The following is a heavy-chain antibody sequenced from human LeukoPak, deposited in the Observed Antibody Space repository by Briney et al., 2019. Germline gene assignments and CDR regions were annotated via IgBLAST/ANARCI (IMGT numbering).Heavy chain of an antibody. V-gene: IGHV1-2*07. CDR1: GYTFTRYY. CDR3: ARARERDVLYY. Sequence: ASQKVSCKTAGYTFTRYYMHCVRQTPGQRLEGMGWMKPNSGGTNYAHKFHGGVTMTRARSMRTVYMDLSRLRSDDTAVYYCARARERDVLYYWGQGTLVTVSS. D-gene: IGHD3-10*01. J-gene: IGHJ4*02. CDR2: MKPNSGGT.